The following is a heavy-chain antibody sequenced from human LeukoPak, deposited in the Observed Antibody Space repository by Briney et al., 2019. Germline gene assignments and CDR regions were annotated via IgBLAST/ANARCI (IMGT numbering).Heavy chain of an antibody. Sequence: SETLSLTCTVSGGSISSTTGYWGWIRQPPGKGLEWIGSIFYSGTTYYNPSLKSRVTISVDTSKNQFSLKLTSVTAADTAVYYCARHVNTTTGAPIGWFDPWGQGTLVTVSS. V-gene: IGHV4-39*01. CDR2: IFYSGTT. CDR3: ARHVNTTTGAPIGWFDP. CDR1: GGSISSTTGY. J-gene: IGHJ5*02. D-gene: IGHD1-26*01.